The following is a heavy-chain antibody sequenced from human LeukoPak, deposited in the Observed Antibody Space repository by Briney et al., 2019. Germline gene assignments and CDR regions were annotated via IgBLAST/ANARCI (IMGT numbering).Heavy chain of an antibody. Sequence: GGSLRLSCAASGFTFTDSYMSWIRQAPGKGLEWVSYITSSSTYTNYADSVKGRFIISRDNAKNSLFLQMGSLRAEDTAVYYCARVRGYSFGRPTGYFDYWGQGTPVTVSS. D-gene: IGHD5-18*01. CDR2: ITSSSTYT. V-gene: IGHV3-11*05. CDR1: GFTFTDSY. J-gene: IGHJ4*02. CDR3: ARVRGYSFGRPTGYFDY.